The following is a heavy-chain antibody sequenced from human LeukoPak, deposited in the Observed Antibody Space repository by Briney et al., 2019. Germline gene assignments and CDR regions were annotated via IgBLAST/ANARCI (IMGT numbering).Heavy chain of an antibody. D-gene: IGHD5-24*01. CDR1: GYTFTNYY. Sequence: PWASVKVSCKASGYTFTNYYIHWVRQAPGQGLEWMGLINPGGDNTDYAQNFQGRVTMTRDTSTSTVYMGLSSLRSEDTAVYYCARIRDGYNDAYDIWGQGTMVTVSS. CDR2: INPGGDNT. CDR3: ARIRDGYNDAYDI. V-gene: IGHV1-46*01. J-gene: IGHJ3*02.